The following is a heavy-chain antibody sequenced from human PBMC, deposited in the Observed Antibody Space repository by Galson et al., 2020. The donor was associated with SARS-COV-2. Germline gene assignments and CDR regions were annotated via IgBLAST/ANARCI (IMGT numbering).Heavy chain of an antibody. D-gene: IGHD4-17*01. CDR3: ARDPSTVVTVIGFDY. V-gene: IGHV3-33*01. J-gene: IGHJ4*02. CDR2: IWYDGSNK. CDR1: GFTFSSYG. Sequence: GGSLRLSCAASGFTFSSYGMHWVRQAPGKGLEWVAVIWYDGSNKYYADSVKGRFTISRDNSKNTLYLQMNSLRAEDTAVYYCARDPSTVVTVIGFDYWGQGTLVTVSS.